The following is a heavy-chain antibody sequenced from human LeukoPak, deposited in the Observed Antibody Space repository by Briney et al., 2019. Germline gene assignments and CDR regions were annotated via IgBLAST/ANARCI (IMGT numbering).Heavy chain of an antibody. CDR1: GYTFTGYY. V-gene: IGHV1-2*02. CDR3: ASGAACSSTSCYRAFDI. Sequence: ASVKVSCKASGYTFTGYYMHWVRQAPGQGLEWMGWINPNSGGTNYAQKFQGRVTMTRDTSISTAYMELSRLRSDDTAVYYCASGAACSSTSCYRAFDIWGQGTMVTVSS. D-gene: IGHD2-2*01. CDR2: INPNSGGT. J-gene: IGHJ3*02.